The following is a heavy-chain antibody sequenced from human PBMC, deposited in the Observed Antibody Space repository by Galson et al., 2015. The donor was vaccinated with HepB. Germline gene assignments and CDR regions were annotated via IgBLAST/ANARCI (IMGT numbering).Heavy chain of an antibody. J-gene: IGHJ4*02. Sequence: SVKVSCKASGYIFTGYNIHWVRQAPGQGLQWMGWIYPHNGDTDYAENFQGRVAMSRDTSISTVYMELRGLRSDDTAMYFCARLDFWGQGTLVTVSS. CDR3: ARLDF. CDR1: GYIFTGYN. CDR2: IYPHNGDT. V-gene: IGHV1-2*02.